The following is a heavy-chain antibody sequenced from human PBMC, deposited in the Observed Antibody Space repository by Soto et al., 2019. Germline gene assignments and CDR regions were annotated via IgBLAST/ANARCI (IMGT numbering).Heavy chain of an antibody. V-gene: IGHV4-4*02. CDR3: ARVPDY. CDR2: ISHIRGT. J-gene: IGHJ4*02. Sequence: SETLSLTCAVSGGSINHDDWWSWVRQAPGEGLEWIGEISHIRGTNYSPFFKSRVTISIDKSKNQFSLKLSSVTAADTAVYYCARVPDYWGQGTLVTVSS. CDR1: GGSINHDDW.